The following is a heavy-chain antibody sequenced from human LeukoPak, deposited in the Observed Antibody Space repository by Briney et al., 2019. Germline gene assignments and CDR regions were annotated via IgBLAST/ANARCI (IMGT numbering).Heavy chain of an antibody. D-gene: IGHD3-22*01. Sequence: GGSLRLSCAASGFTFSSYSMNWVRQAPGKGLEWVSSISSSSSYIYYADSVKGRFTISGDNAKNSLYLQMNSLRAEDTAVYYCARVDSSGYYLGWGQGTLVTVSS. CDR2: ISSSSSYI. CDR3: ARVDSSGYYLG. CDR1: GFTFSSYS. J-gene: IGHJ4*02. V-gene: IGHV3-21*01.